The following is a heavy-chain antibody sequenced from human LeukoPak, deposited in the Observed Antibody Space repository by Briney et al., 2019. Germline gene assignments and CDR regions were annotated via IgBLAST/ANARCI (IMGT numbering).Heavy chain of an antibody. Sequence: GGSLRLSCAASGFSFSGHWMNWVRQPPGKGLEWVANIKADGSEKYYVDSVKGRFTISRDDAKRTVDLQMDNLRAEDTAAYYCARVTRDYGRDCWGQGTLVTVSS. D-gene: IGHD4/OR15-4a*01. J-gene: IGHJ4*02. CDR1: GFSFSGHW. CDR2: IKADGSEK. CDR3: ARVTRDYGRDC. V-gene: IGHV3-7*02.